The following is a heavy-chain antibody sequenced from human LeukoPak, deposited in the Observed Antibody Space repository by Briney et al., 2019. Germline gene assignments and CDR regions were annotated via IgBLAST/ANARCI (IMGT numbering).Heavy chain of an antibody. J-gene: IGHJ4*02. Sequence: SETLSLTCAVYGGSFSGYYWSWIRQPPGKGLEWIGEINHSGSTNYNPSLKSRVTISVVTSKNQFSPKLSSVTAADTAVYYCARGVTTVVIDYWGQGTLVTVSS. CDR1: GGSFSGYY. D-gene: IGHD4-23*01. CDR3: ARGVTTVVIDY. V-gene: IGHV4-34*01. CDR2: INHSGST.